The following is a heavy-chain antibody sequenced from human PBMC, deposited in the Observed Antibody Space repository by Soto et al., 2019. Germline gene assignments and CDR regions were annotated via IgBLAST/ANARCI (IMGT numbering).Heavy chain of an antibody. CDR2: ISYSGNT. CDR3: ARSRRDYGDYFDY. CDR1: GGSISSGGYY. Sequence: QVQLQESGPGLVKPSQTLSLTCTVSGGSISSGGYYWAWIRQHPGKGLEWIGYISYSGNTYYNPSLKSRLTIALDTSKNQFSLELSSEPAADTAVYYCARSRRDYGDYFDYWGQGTLVTVSS. V-gene: IGHV4-31*03. J-gene: IGHJ4*02. D-gene: IGHD4-17*01.